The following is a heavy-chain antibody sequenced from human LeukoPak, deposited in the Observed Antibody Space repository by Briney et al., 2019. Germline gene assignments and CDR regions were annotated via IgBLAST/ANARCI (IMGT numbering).Heavy chain of an antibody. CDR1: GFDFSSNW. D-gene: IGHD1-26*01. CDR2: ILSDGSYT. J-gene: IGHJ4*02. V-gene: IGHV3-74*01. CDR3: AKGSGSCFDL. Sequence: GGSLRLSCAASGFDFSSNWMHWVRQVPGKGLEWVSRILSDGSYTSYADSVRGRFTISRDNAKNTLNLQMNSLRVEDTAVYYCAKGSGSCFDLWGQGIAVIVSS.